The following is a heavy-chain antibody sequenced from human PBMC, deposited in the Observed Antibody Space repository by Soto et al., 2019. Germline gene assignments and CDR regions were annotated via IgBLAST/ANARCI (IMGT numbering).Heavy chain of an antibody. CDR1: GGSISSSSYY. CDR3: ARANGYYYVYVDY. CDR2: IYYSGST. D-gene: IGHD3-22*01. J-gene: IGHJ4*02. Sequence: SETLSLTCTVSGGSISSSSYYWGWIRQPPGKGLEWIGSIYYSGSTYYNPSLKSRVTISVDTSKNQFSLKLSSVTAADTAVYYCARANGYYYVYVDYWGQGTLVTVSS. V-gene: IGHV4-39*01.